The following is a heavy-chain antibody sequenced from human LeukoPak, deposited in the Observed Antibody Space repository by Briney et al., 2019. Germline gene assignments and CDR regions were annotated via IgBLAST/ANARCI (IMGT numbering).Heavy chain of an antibody. D-gene: IGHD6-19*01. CDR3: ARAFFGGSGWPYYYYGMDV. Sequence: GASVKVSCKASGYTFTSYDINWVRQATGQGLEWMGWMNPNSGNTGYAQKFQGRVTMTRNTSISTAYMELSSLRSEDTAVYYCARAFFGGSGWPYYYYGMDVWGQGTTVTVSS. V-gene: IGHV1-8*01. CDR2: MNPNSGNT. J-gene: IGHJ6*02. CDR1: GYTFTSYD.